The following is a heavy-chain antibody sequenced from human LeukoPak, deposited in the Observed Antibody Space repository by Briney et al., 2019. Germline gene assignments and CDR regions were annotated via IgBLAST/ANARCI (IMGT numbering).Heavy chain of an antibody. CDR2: INPNSGGT. CDR1: GYTFTGYY. V-gene: IGHV1-2*02. J-gene: IGHJ5*02. D-gene: IGHD2-2*01. CDR3: ARDLSDQYAP. Sequence: GASVKVSCKASGYTFTGYYMHWVRQAPGRGLEWMGWINPNSGGTNYAQKFQGRVTMTRDTSISTAYMELSRLRSDDTAVYYWARDLSDQYAPWGQGTLVTVSP.